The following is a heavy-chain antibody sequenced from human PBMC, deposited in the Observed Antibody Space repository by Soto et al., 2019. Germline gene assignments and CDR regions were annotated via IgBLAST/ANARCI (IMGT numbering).Heavy chain of an antibody. CDR3: AHSANYYGSGSD. D-gene: IGHD3-10*01. CDR1: GFSLSTTGVA. Sequence: QITLKESGPTLVKPTQTLTLTCTFSGFSLSTTGVAVGWIRQPPGEALEWLALIYWNDDKRYSASLKNRLTITKDTTKNLVVLTVTDMDPADTARYYCAHSANYYGSGSDWGQGTLVTVSS. V-gene: IGHV2-5*01. J-gene: IGHJ4*02. CDR2: IYWNDDK.